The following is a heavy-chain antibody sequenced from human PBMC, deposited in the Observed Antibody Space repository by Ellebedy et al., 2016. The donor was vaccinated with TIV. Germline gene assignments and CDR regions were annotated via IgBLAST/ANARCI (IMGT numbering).Heavy chain of an antibody. Sequence: SETLSLXXSVSGGSVNSGSHYWTWIRQPPGKGLEWIGYTYFSGSTTYNPSLESRVTISLDRARNQFSLILTSVTAADTAVYYCARDQETAMDRFDYWGQGTLVTVSS. D-gene: IGHD5-18*01. CDR2: TYFSGST. V-gene: IGHV4-61*01. J-gene: IGHJ4*02. CDR3: ARDQETAMDRFDY. CDR1: GGSVNSGSHY.